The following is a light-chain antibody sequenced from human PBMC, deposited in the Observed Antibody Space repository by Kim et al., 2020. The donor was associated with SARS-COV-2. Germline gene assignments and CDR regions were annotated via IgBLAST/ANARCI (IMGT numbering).Light chain of an antibody. J-gene: IGKJ4*01. Sequence: EIVLTQSPATLLLPPGERATPSCRARQSVSSSYLAWYQQKLGQAPRLLIYDASTRATGIPDRFSGSGSGTDFTLTISRLEPEDFAVYYCQQYGTSPALTFGGGTKVDIK. CDR1: QSVSSSY. CDR3: QQYGTSPALT. CDR2: DAS. V-gene: IGKV3-20*01.